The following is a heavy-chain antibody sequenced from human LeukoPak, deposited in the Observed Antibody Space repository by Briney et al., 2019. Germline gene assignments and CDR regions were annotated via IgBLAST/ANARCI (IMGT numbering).Heavy chain of an antibody. V-gene: IGHV4-38-2*02. D-gene: IGHD3-3*01. J-gene: IGHJ6*03. Sequence: SETLSLTCTVSGYSISSGYYWGWIRQPPGKGLEWIGSIYYSGSTYYNPSLKSRVTISVDTSKNQFSLKLSSVTAADTAVYYCARVWVIIRYYYMDVWGKGTTVTVSS. CDR3: ARVWVIIRYYYMDV. CDR1: GYSISSGYY. CDR2: IYYSGST.